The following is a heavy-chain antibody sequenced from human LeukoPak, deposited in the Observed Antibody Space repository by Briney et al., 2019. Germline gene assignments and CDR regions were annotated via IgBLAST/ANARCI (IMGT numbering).Heavy chain of an antibody. CDR2: ISSSGSTI. CDR3: ARETYYDSSGYLDY. CDR1: GFTFSSYA. Sequence: GGSLRLSCAASGFTFSSYAMSWVRQAPGKGLEWVSYISSSGSTIYYADSVKGRFTISRDNAKNSLYLQMNSLRAEDTAVYYCARETYYDSSGYLDYWGQGTLVTVSS. V-gene: IGHV3-48*03. D-gene: IGHD3-22*01. J-gene: IGHJ4*02.